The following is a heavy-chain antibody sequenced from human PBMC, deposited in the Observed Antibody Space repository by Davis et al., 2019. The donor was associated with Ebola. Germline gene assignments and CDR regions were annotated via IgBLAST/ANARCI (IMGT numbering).Heavy chain of an antibody. CDR1: GGSISNYH. Sequence: PSETLSLTCSVSGGSISNYHWSWIRQAPGKGLEWVSYFSSSSSYTNNADSVKGRFTISRDNAKNSLYLQMNSLRAEDTAVYYCARGSRYWYFDLWGRGTLVTVSS. J-gene: IGHJ2*01. CDR2: FSSSSSYT. CDR3: ARGSRYWYFDL. V-gene: IGHV3-11*06.